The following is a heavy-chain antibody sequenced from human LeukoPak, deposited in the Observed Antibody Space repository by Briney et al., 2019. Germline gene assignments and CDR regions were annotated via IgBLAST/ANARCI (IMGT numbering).Heavy chain of an antibody. Sequence: GGSLRLSCAASGFTFSSYAMSWVRQAPGKGLEWVSAISGSGGSTYYADSVKGRFTIPRDNSKNTLYLQMNSLRAEDTAVYYCAKFTDSSGCYSVYWGQGTLVTVSS. V-gene: IGHV3-23*01. CDR1: GFTFSSYA. D-gene: IGHD3-22*01. CDR2: ISGSGGST. CDR3: AKFTDSSGCYSVY. J-gene: IGHJ4*02.